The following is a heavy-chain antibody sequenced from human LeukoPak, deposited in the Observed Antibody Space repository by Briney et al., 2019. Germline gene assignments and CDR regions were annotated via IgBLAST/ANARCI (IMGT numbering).Heavy chain of an antibody. CDR1: GYTFTDYY. V-gene: IGHV1-18*04. CDR2: ISAYNGNT. Sequence: ASVKVSCKASGYTFTDYYIHWVRQAPGQGLEWMGWISAYNGNTNYAQKLQGRVTMTTDTSTSTAYMELRSLRSDDTAVYYCAREPRITIFGVVYDYYYGMDVWGQGTTVTVSS. CDR3: AREPRITIFGVVYDYYYGMDV. J-gene: IGHJ6*02. D-gene: IGHD3-3*01.